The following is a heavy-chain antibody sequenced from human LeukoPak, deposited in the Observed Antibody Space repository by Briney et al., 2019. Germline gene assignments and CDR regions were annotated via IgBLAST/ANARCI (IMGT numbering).Heavy chain of an antibody. J-gene: IGHJ4*02. CDR3: ARTTSNGSADY. V-gene: IGHV4-59*08. CDR2: MNSRGDT. CDR1: GGSIRSYH. D-gene: IGHD2-8*01. Sequence: SETLSLTCTVSGGSIRSYHWSWIRQSPGKALEWIAYMNSRGDTKYNPSLKSRVTISMDTPKSKFSLKVSSATDADTALYFCARTTSNGSADYWGQGTQVTVSA.